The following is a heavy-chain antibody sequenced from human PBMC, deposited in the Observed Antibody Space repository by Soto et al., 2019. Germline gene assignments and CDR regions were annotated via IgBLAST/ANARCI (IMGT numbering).Heavy chain of an antibody. V-gene: IGHV3-15*07. CDR3: TIDKMITIGGDYYYYYGMDV. J-gene: IGHJ6*02. Sequence: EVQLVESGGGLVKPGGSLRLSCAASGFTFSNAWMNWVRQAPGKGLEWVGRIKSKNDGGTTDYAAPVKGRFTISRDDSKKTLYLQMNSLKTEYTAVYYCTIDKMITIGGDYYYYYGMDVWGQGTTVTVSS. CDR1: GFTFSNAW. CDR2: IKSKNDGGTT. D-gene: IGHD3-16*01.